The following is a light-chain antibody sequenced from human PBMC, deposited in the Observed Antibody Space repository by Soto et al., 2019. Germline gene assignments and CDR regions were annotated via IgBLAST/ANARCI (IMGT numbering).Light chain of an antibody. CDR3: QQLNSYRIT. CDR2: AAS. V-gene: IGKV1-9*01. J-gene: IGKJ5*01. CDR1: QGISSY. Sequence: DIQLSQSPSFLSASVGDRVTITCRASQGISSYLAWYQQKPGKAPKLLIYAASTLQSGVPSRFSGSGSGTAFSLTISTLQPEDFATYYCQQLNSYRITFGQGTRLEIK.